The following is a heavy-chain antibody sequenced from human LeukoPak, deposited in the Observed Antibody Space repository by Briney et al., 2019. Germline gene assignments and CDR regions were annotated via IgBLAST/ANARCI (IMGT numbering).Heavy chain of an antibody. CDR3: AKGTDVDYGDYIDY. CDR1: GVTFSSYG. V-gene: IGHV3-30*02. J-gene: IGHJ4*02. Sequence: GGALRLSCAASGVTFSSYGMHWVRQAPGKGLEWAAFIRFDGSNRYYADSVKGQFTISRDNSKNTLYLQMNSLRAEDTAVYYCAKGTDVDYGDYIDYWGQGTLVTVSS. D-gene: IGHD4-17*01. CDR2: IRFDGSNR.